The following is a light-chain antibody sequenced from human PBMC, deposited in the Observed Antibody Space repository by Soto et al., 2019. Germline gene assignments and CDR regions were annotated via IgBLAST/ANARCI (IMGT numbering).Light chain of an antibody. V-gene: IGLV2-11*01. CDR1: SSDIGAYIY. CDR2: DVT. J-gene: IGLJ1*01. CDR3: CSHAGSYTFRV. Sequence: QSVLTQPPSASGSPGQSVTISCTGTSSDIGAYIYVSWYQQHPGNGPKLLIYDVTRRPSGVPDRFSGSKSGNTASLTISGLQVEDEADYYCCSHAGSYTFRVFGTGTKVTVL.